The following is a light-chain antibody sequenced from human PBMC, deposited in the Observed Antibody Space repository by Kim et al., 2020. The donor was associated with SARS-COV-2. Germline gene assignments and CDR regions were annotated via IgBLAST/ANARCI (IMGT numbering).Light chain of an antibody. CDR1: SSDVGGYNY. Sequence: QPASVSGSPGQSITISCTGTSSDVGGYNYVSWYQQHPGKAPKLMIYDVSNRPSGVSNRFSGSKSGNTASLTISGLQAEDEADYYCSSYTSSSTRVVFGGGTKLTVL. CDR2: DVS. CDR3: SSYTSSSTRVV. V-gene: IGLV2-14*03. J-gene: IGLJ2*01.